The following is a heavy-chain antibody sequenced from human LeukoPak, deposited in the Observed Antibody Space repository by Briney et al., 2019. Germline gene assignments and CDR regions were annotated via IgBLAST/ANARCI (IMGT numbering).Heavy chain of an antibody. V-gene: IGHV3-23*01. CDR2: LIGSSGST. CDR3: AKGAYDYIEMGYFDS. Sequence: GGSLRLSCAASGFTSTNYAMNWVRQAPGKGLEWVSVLIGSSGSTDYADSVKGRFTIYRAKSKNTLFLQMNSLRAEDTAIYFCAKGAYDYIEMGYFDSWGQGTLVTVSS. J-gene: IGHJ4*02. D-gene: IGHD5-12*01. CDR1: GFTSTNYA.